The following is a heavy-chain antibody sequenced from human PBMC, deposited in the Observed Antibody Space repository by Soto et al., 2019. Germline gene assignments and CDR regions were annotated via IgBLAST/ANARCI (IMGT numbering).Heavy chain of an antibody. Sequence: QVQLVESGGGLVKPGGSLRLSCAASGFTFSDYYMSWIRQAPGKGLEWVSYISSSSSYTNYADSVKGRFTISRDNAKNSLYLQMNSLRAEDTAVYYCARERGIAAAGKYYYYYGMDVWGKGTTVTVSS. CDR1: GFTFSDYY. CDR2: ISSSSSYT. CDR3: ARERGIAAAGKYYYYYGMDV. J-gene: IGHJ6*04. V-gene: IGHV3-11*06. D-gene: IGHD6-13*01.